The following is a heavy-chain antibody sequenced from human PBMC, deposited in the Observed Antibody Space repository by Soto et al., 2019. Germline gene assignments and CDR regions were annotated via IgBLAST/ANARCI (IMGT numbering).Heavy chain of an antibody. V-gene: IGHV4-39*01. CDR3: ARQPYDSSGYYYGA. CDR2: MYSNGNT. CDR1: AGSISRSNYY. D-gene: IGHD3-22*01. J-gene: IGHJ5*02. Sequence: QLQLQESGPGLVKPSETLSLTCTVSAGSISRSNYYLGWIRQPPGKGLEWIGSMYSNGNTYYNPSLKSRVTISVDTSKNQFSLKLTSVTAADTAVYYCARQPYDSSGYYYGAWGQGTLVTVSS.